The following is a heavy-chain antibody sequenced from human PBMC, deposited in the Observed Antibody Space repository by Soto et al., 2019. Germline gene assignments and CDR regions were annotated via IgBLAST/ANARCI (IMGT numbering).Heavy chain of an antibody. V-gene: IGHV3-23*01. D-gene: IGHD6-6*01. CDR2: ISGSGGIT. CDR3: AKDPFRIPARTFAF. CDR1: GFTFSSYI. J-gene: IGHJ4*01. Sequence: GGSLRLSCAASGFTFSSYIMNWVRQAPGKGPEWVSDISGSGGITHYADSVKGRFTISRDNSKNTLYLQMNSLRAEDTAIYYCAKDPFRIPARTFAFWGQGILVTVSS.